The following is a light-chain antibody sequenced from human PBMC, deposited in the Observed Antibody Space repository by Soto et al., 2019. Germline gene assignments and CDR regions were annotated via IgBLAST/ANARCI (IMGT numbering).Light chain of an antibody. CDR1: QSVLYSSNNKNN. CDR3: QQYYSTPLT. Sequence: DIVMTQSPDSLAVSLGERATINCKSSQSVLYSSNNKNNLAWYQQKPGQPPKLLIYWASTRESRVPDRFSGSGSGTDFTLTISSLQAEDVAVYYCQQYYSTPLTFGQGTKVEIK. CDR2: WAS. J-gene: IGKJ1*01. V-gene: IGKV4-1*01.